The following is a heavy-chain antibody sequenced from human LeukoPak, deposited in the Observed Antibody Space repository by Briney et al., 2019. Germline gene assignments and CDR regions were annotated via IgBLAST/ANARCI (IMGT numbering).Heavy chain of an antibody. Sequence: ASVKVSCKASGYTFSSYYMHWVRQAPGQGLEWMGIINPSGGSTTYAQKFQGRVTMTEDTSTDTAYMELSSLRSEDTAVYYCARVGCSSTSCYHLPYYGMDVWGQGTTVTVSS. CDR2: INPSGGST. D-gene: IGHD2-2*01. CDR1: GYTFSSYY. V-gene: IGHV1-46*01. CDR3: ARVGCSSTSCYHLPYYGMDV. J-gene: IGHJ6*02.